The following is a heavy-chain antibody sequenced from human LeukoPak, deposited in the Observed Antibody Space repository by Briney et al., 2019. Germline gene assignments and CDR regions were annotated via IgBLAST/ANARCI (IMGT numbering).Heavy chain of an antibody. V-gene: IGHV1-69*01. J-gene: IGHJ4*02. CDR2: ITPIFGIA. CDR1: GGTFSTYA. D-gene: IGHD6-19*01. CDR3: ARSRYSHAWYGGD. Sequence: GSSVKVSCKAPGGTFSTYAIIWVRQAPGQGLEWMGGITPIFGIANYAKKFQGRVTVTADESTSTAYMELSSLRSEDTAVYYCARSRYSHAWYGGDWGQGTLVTVSS.